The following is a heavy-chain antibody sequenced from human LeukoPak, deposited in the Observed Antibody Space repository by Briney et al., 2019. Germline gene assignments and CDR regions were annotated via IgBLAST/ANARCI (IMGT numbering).Heavy chain of an antibody. Sequence: GESLKISCKGSGYSFTNYWIAWVRQMPGKGLGWMGIIYPGDSETKYSPSFQGQVTISANQSISTAYLQWSSLKSSDTAMYYCARQYYGSGSYNYWGQGTLVTVSS. CDR2: IYPGDSET. CDR3: ARQYYGSGSYNY. V-gene: IGHV5-51*01. CDR1: GYSFTNYW. J-gene: IGHJ4*02. D-gene: IGHD3-10*01.